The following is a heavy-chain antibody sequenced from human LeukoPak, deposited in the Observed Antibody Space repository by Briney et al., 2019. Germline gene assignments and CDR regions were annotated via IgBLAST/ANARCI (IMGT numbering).Heavy chain of an antibody. D-gene: IGHD3-16*01. J-gene: IGHJ6*03. CDR2: IYHSGST. CDR1: GGSISSSNW. CDR3: ARETSQKGAHYMDV. Sequence: SETLSLTCAVSGGSISSSNWWSWVRQPPGKGLEWIGEIYHSGSTNYNPSLRSRVTISVDTSKNQFSLKLSSVTAADTAVYYCARETSQKGAHYMDVWGKGTTITISS. V-gene: IGHV4-4*02.